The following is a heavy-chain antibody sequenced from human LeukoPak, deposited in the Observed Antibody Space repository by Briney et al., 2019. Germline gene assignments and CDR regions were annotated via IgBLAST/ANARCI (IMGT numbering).Heavy chain of an antibody. Sequence: PGRSLRLSCAASGFAFDDYAMHWVRQAPGKGLEWVSGISWNSGSIGYADSVKGRFTISRDNAKNSLYLQMNSLRAEDTALYYCAKDIRSIAARYFDLWGRGTLVTVSS. D-gene: IGHD6-6*01. CDR2: ISWNSGSI. V-gene: IGHV3-9*01. J-gene: IGHJ2*01. CDR1: GFAFDDYA. CDR3: AKDIRSIAARYFDL.